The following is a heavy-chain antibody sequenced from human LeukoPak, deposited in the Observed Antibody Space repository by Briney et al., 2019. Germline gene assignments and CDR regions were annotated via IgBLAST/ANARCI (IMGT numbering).Heavy chain of an antibody. CDR1: GGSISSSNCY. Sequence: SETLSLTCTVSGGSISSSNCYWGWIRQPPGKGLEWIGSIYYSGSTYYNPSLKSRVTISVDTSKNQFSLKLSSVTAADTAVYYCARDAWVPSGIYGSGSYYQFDYWGQGTLVTVSS. D-gene: IGHD3-10*01. CDR3: ARDAWVPSGIYGSGSYYQFDY. CDR2: IYYSGST. V-gene: IGHV4-39*07. J-gene: IGHJ4*02.